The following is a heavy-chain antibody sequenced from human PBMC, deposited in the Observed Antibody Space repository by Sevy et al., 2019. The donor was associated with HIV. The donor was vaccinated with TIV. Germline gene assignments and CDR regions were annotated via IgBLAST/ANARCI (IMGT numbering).Heavy chain of an antibody. V-gene: IGHV3-48*03. Sequence: GGSLRLSCVASGFTFSSYDMNWVRQTPGKGLEWVSYTRNNGGTKKYTDSVKGRFSISRDNAKNSLYLQMNSLRAEDTAIYYCVRVGLKFSGGNIWPGLDFWGQGTLVTVSS. CDR2: TRNNGGTK. CDR1: GFTFSSYD. CDR3: VRVGLKFSGGNIWPGLDF. D-gene: IGHD3-10*01. J-gene: IGHJ4*02.